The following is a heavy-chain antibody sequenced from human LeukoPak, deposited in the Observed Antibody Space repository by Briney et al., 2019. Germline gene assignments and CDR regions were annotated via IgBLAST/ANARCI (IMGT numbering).Heavy chain of an antibody. V-gene: IGHV1-69*04. CDR2: IIPILNIA. J-gene: IGHJ4*02. Sequence: ASVKVSCKASGGNFSTFALSWVRQAPGQGFGWMGKIIPILNIANYAQKFQGRATITADKSTTTTYLEVSSLSSEDTAVYYCAKSRSLFYYTGNDYFDYWGQGTLVTVSS. D-gene: IGHD3-3*01. CDR1: GGNFSTFA. CDR3: AKSRSLFYYTGNDYFDY.